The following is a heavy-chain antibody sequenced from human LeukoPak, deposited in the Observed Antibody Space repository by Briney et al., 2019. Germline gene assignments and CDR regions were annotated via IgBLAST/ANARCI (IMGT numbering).Heavy chain of an antibody. V-gene: IGHV3-7*01. CDR1: GFTFSSYW. Sequence: PGGSLRLSCAASGFTFSSYWMSWVCQAPGKGLEWVANIKQDGSEKYYVDSVKGRFTISRDNAKNSLYLQMNSLRAEDTAVYYCAREGIVVVTATEPFDYWGQGTLVTVSS. J-gene: IGHJ4*02. CDR2: IKQDGSEK. D-gene: IGHD2-21*02. CDR3: AREGIVVVTATEPFDY.